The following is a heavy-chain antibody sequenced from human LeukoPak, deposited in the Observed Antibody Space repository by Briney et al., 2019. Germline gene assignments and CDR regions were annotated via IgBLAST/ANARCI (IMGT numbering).Heavy chain of an antibody. CDR1: GFTFSSYA. Sequence: GGSLRLSCAASGFTFSSYAMSWVRQAPGKGLEWVSAISGSGGSTYYADSVKGRFPISRDNSKNTLYLQMNSLRAEDTAVYYCAKTDRVLRFLEWLLRPLYFDYWGHGTLVTVSS. J-gene: IGHJ4*01. V-gene: IGHV3-23*01. CDR3: AKTDRVLRFLEWLLRPLYFDY. CDR2: ISGSGGST. D-gene: IGHD3-3*01.